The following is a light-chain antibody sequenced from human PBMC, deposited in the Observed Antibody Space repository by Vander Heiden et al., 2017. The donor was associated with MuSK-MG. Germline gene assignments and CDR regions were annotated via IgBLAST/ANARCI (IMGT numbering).Light chain of an antibody. CDR1: QSISRY. Sequence: IQMTQSPSSLSAAVGDRVTMTCGASQSISRYLNWYQQKPGKAPKLLIYAASSLQSGVPSRFSGSGSGTEFTLTISSLQPEDFATYYCEQSYSTLTFGGGTKVEIK. CDR3: EQSYSTLT. CDR2: AAS. V-gene: IGKV1-39*01. J-gene: IGKJ4*01.